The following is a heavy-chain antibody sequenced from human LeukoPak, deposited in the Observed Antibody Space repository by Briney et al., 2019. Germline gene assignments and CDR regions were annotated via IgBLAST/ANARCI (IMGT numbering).Heavy chain of an antibody. D-gene: IGHD3-3*01. CDR1: GYTFSSGYY. V-gene: IGHV4-38-2*02. CDR3: AREGEVLRFLEWFDYFDY. Sequence: SETLSLTCTVSGYTFSSGYYCGCLRPPPERLEEWIGSIYHSGSTYYTPSLKGRVTISVDTSKNQFSLKVSSVTAADTAVYYCAREGEVLRFLEWFDYFDYWGQGTLVTGSS. CDR2: IYHSGST. J-gene: IGHJ4*02.